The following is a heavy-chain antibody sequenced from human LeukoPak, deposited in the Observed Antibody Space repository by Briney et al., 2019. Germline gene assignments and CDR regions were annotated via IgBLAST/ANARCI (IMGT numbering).Heavy chain of an antibody. Sequence: SETLSLTCAVYGGSFSGYYWSWIRQPPGKGLEWIGYIYYSGSTNYNPSLKSRVAISVDTSKNQFSLKLSSVTAADTAVYYCARIYNYDFWSGLTHDAFDIWGQGTMVTVSS. CDR2: IYYSGST. CDR1: GGSFSGYY. J-gene: IGHJ3*02. V-gene: IGHV4-59*01. D-gene: IGHD3-3*01. CDR3: ARIYNYDFWSGLTHDAFDI.